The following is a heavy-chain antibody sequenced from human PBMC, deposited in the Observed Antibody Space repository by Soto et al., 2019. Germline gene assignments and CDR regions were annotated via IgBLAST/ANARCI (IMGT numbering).Heavy chain of an antibody. CDR1: GGSISSYY. J-gene: IGHJ5*02. CDR2: IYYSGST. V-gene: IGHV4-59*01. Sequence: SETLSLTCTVSGGSISSYYWSWIRQPPGKGLEWIGYIYYSGSTNYNPSLKSRVTISVDTSKNQFSLKLSSVTAADTAVYYCARDRSVFGGDNWFDPWGQGTLVTVSS. D-gene: IGHD3-10*02. CDR3: ARDRSVFGGDNWFDP.